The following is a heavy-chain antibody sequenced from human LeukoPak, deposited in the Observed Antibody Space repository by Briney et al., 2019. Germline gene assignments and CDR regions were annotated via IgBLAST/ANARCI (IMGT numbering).Heavy chain of an antibody. D-gene: IGHD3-10*01. V-gene: IGHV3-30*04. J-gene: IGHJ5*02. CDR2: ISYDGSNK. Sequence: PGRSLRLSCAASGFTFSSYAMHWVRQAPGKGLEWVAVISYDGSNKYYADSVKGRFTISRDNSKNTLYLQMNSLRAEDTAVYYCARELWLGELLYWFDPWGQGTLVTVSS. CDR3: ARELWLGELLYWFDP. CDR1: GFTFSSYA.